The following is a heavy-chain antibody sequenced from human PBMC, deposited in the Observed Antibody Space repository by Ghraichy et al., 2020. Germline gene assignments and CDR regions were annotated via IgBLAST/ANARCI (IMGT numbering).Heavy chain of an antibody. J-gene: IGHJ4*02. CDR2: INHSGSA. D-gene: IGHD5-18*01. CDR1: GGSFSGYY. V-gene: IGHV4-34*01. CDR3: AGGGGYSYGYDGDFDY. Sequence: SETLSLTCAVYGGSFSGYYWSWIRQPPGKGLEWIGKINHSGSANYNSSLKSRVTISVDRSKNQFSLKLSSVTAADMAVYYCAGGGGYSYGYDGDFDYWGQGTPVTVSS.